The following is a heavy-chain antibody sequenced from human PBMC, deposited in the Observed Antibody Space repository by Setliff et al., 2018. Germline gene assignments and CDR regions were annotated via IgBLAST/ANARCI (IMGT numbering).Heavy chain of an antibody. CDR2: INPHGSEK. D-gene: IGHD3-16*01. CDR1: GLSYINDW. Sequence: GGSLRLSCTASGLSYINDWVSWVRQAPGKGLEWLASINPHGSEKYYADSIKGRFTISRDNAKNSLYLQVNSLRVEDTGVYYCSTELGEWGQGTPVTVSS. CDR3: STELGE. J-gene: IGHJ4*02. V-gene: IGHV3-7*01.